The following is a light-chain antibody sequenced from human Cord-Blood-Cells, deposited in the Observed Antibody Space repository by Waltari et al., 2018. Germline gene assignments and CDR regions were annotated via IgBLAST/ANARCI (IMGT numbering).Light chain of an antibody. Sequence: QSVLTQPPSVSGAPGQRVTISCTGSSSNIGAGYDVHWYQQLPGTAPKLLIYGNSNRPSGVPDRFSGSKSGTSASLAITGLQAEDEADYYCQSYDSSLSGSEVVFSGGTKLTVL. CDR3: QSYDSSLSGSEVV. J-gene: IGLJ2*01. V-gene: IGLV1-40*01. CDR2: GNS. CDR1: SSNIGAGYD.